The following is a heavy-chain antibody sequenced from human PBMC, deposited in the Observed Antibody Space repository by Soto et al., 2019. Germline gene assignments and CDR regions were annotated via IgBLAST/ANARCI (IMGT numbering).Heavy chain of an antibody. J-gene: IGHJ6*02. CDR1: GYTLTELS. CDR2: FDPEDGET. Sequence: ASVKVSCKVSGYTLTELSMHWVRQAPGKGLEWMGGFDPEDGETIYAQKFQGRVTMTEDTSTGTAYMELSSLRSEDTAVYYCATLGYCSSTSCYYYYGMDVWGQGTTVTVSS. CDR3: ATLGYCSSTSCYYYYGMDV. D-gene: IGHD2-2*01. V-gene: IGHV1-24*01.